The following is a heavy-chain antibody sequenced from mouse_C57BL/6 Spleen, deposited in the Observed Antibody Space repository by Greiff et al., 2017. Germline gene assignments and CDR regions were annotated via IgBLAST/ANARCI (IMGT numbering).Heavy chain of an antibody. CDR3: ARREGFAY. Sequence: VQLQQPGAELVKPGASVKLSCKASGYTFTSYWMQWVKQRPGQGLEWIGEIDPSDSYTNYNQKFKGKATLTVDTSSSTAYMQLSSLTSEDSAVYYCARREGFAYWGQGTLVTVSA. CDR2: IDPSDSYT. J-gene: IGHJ3*01. CDR1: GYTFTSYW. V-gene: IGHV1-50*01.